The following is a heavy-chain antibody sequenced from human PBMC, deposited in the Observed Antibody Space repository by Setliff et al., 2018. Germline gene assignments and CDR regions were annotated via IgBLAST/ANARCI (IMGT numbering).Heavy chain of an antibody. J-gene: IGHJ4*02. D-gene: IGHD3-10*01. V-gene: IGHV4-4*02. CDR3: ARAPGRNIRGDY. CDR1: GESIRSNNW. Sequence: PSETLSLTCTVSGESIRSNNWWNWVRQPPGKGLEWTGDIYQSGTTNYNPSLKSRVTISADTSKNQFSLKLKSVTAADTAVYYCARAPGRNIRGDYWGQGALVTVSS. CDR2: IYQSGTT.